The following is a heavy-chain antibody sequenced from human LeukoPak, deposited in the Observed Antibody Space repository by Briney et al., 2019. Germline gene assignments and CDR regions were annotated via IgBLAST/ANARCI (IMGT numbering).Heavy chain of an antibody. D-gene: IGHD5-18*01. V-gene: IGHV3-66*01. Sequence: GGSLRLSCAASGFTVSSNYISWVRQAPGKGLEWVSVIYSGGSTYYADSVKGRFTISRDNSKNTLYLQMNSLRAEDTAVYYCARVDSYGPYNWFDPWGQGTLVTVSS. CDR2: IYSGGST. J-gene: IGHJ5*02. CDR3: ARVDSYGPYNWFDP. CDR1: GFTVSSNY.